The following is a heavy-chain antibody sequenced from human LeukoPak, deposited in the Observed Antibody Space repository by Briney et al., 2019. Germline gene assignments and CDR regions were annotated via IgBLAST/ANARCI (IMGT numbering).Heavy chain of an antibody. V-gene: IGHV4-61*02. CDR1: GGSISSGSYY. Sequence: PSQTLSLTCTVSGGSISSGSYYWSWIRQPAGTGLEWIGRIYTSGSTNYNPSLKSRVTISVDTSKNQFSLKLSSVTAADTAVYYCARGYYYYYMDVWGKGTTVTISS. CDR2: IYTSGST. CDR3: ARGYYYYYMDV. J-gene: IGHJ6*03.